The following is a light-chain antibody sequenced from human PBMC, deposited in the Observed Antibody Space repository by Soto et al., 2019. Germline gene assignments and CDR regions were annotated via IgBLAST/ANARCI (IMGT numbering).Light chain of an antibody. Sequence: QSALTQPASVSGSPGQSITISCTGTSSDVGGYNYVSWYQQHPGKAPKLMIYDVSKRPSVVSNRFSGSKSGNTASLTISGLQAEDEADYYSSSYTSSSTYVVFGGGTKLTVL. J-gene: IGLJ2*01. V-gene: IGLV2-14*01. CDR3: SSYTSSSTYVV. CDR2: DVS. CDR1: SSDVGGYNY.